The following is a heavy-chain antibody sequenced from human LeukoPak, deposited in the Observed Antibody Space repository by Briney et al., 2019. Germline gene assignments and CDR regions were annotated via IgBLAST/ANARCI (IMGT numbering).Heavy chain of an antibody. J-gene: IGHJ4*02. V-gene: IGHV5-51*01. CDR2: IYPGDSDT. CDR3: ARREDQDHYDY. CDR1: GYSFTSYW. Sequence: GESLKISCKGSGYSFTSYWIGWVRQMPGKGLEWMGIIYPGDSDTGYSPSFQGQVTVSADKSISTAYLQWSSLKASDTAMYYCARREDQDHYDYWGQGTLVTVSS.